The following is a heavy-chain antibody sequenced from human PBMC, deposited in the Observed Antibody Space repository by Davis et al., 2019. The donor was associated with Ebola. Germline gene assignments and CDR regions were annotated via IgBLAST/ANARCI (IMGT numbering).Heavy chain of an antibody. CDR3: ARELRVRVGIDY. D-gene: IGHD3-16*01. V-gene: IGHV3-11*01. CDR2: ISSSGSTI. CDR1: GFTFSDYH. Sequence: GESLKISCAASGFTFSDYHMSWIRQAPGKGLEWVSYISSSGSTIYYADSVKGRFPISRDNAKNSLYLQMNSLRAEDTAVYYCARELRVRVGIDYWGQGTLVTVSS. J-gene: IGHJ4*02.